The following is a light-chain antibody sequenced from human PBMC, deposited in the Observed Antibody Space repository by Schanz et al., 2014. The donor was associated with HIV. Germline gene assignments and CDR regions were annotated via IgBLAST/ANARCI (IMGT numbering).Light chain of an antibody. CDR2: DVS. J-gene: IGLJ2*01. CDR1: SSDVGGYNF. Sequence: QSALTQPASVSGSPGQSITISCTGTSSDVGGYNFVSWYQQHPDKAPRLMIFDVSSRPSGVSSRFSGSKSGNTASLTISGLQAEDEAVYYCSSYTSSSPVVFGGGTKLTVL. CDR3: SSYTSSSPVV. V-gene: IGLV2-14*03.